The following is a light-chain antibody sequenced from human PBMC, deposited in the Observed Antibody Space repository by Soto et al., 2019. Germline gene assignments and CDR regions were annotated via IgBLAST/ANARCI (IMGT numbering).Light chain of an antibody. CDR1: QSVGSSY. J-gene: IGKJ5*01. V-gene: IGKV3-20*01. Sequence: EVVLTPSPGTLSLSPGERATLSCRASQSVGSSYLAWYQQKPGQAPRLLIYGASSRATGIPDRFSSSGSGTDFTLTISRLEPEDFAVYYCQQYGSSFTFGQGTRLESK. CDR2: GAS. CDR3: QQYGSSFT.